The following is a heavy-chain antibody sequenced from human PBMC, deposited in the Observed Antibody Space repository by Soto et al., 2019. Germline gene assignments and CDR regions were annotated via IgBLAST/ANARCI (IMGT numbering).Heavy chain of an antibody. V-gene: IGHV1-18*01. Sequence: QVQLVQSGAEVKKPGASVKVSCKASGYTFPSYGISWVRQAPGQGLEWMGWISAYDGNTNYAQKLQGRVTMTTDTTTSSAYTELRSLGSDDTALYYCARDSPPPREWGQGTLVTVSS. CDR1: GYTFPSYG. CDR2: ISAYDGNT. CDR3: ARDSPPPRE. J-gene: IGHJ4*02.